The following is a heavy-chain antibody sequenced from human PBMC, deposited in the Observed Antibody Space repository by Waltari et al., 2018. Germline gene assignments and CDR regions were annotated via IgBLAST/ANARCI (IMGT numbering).Heavy chain of an antibody. CDR2: IYHSGST. Sequence: VQLVESGGGLVQPGRSLRLSCAASGFTFNSYGMSWVRQAPGKGLEWIGSIYHSGSTYYNPSLKSRVTISVDTSKNQFSLKLSSVTAADTAVYYCARRYCSGGSCTFDYWGQGTLVTVSS. J-gene: IGHJ4*02. CDR1: GFTFNSYG. CDR3: ARRYCSGGSCTFDY. D-gene: IGHD2-15*01. V-gene: IGHV4-38-2*01.